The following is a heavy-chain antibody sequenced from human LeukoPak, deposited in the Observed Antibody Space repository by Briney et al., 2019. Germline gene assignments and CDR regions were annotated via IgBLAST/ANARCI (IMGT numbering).Heavy chain of an antibody. CDR1: GHTFTGYY. D-gene: IGHD2-15*01. Sequence: GASVKVSCKASGHTFTGYYMHWVRQPPGQGLEWMGWINPNSGGTNYAQKFQGRVTMTRDTSISTAYMELSRLRSDDTAVYYCARDMYCSGGSCYPGLDPWGQGTLVTVSS. CDR2: INPNSGGT. J-gene: IGHJ5*02. CDR3: ARDMYCSGGSCYPGLDP. V-gene: IGHV1-2*02.